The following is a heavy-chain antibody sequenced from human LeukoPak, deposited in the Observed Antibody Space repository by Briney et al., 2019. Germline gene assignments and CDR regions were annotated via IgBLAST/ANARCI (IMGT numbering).Heavy chain of an antibody. CDR3: ARFSPRAMGNYLDF. CDR2: INHSGGT. CDR1: GGSFSGYS. D-gene: IGHD7-27*01. V-gene: IGHV4-34*01. Sequence: PSETLSLTCAVYGGSFSGYSWNWIRQPPVKGLEWIGEINHSGGTNYNPSLKSRVTISVDTSKKQFSLNLSSVTAADTAVYYCARFSPRAMGNYLDFWGQGTLVTVSS. J-gene: IGHJ4*02.